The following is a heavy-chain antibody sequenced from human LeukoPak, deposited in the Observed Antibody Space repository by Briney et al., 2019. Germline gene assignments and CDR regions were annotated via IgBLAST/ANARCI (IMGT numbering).Heavy chain of an antibody. CDR2: IGHDGTKI. J-gene: IGHJ4*02. CDR1: GFTFSIYG. Sequence: GGSLRLSCAVSGFTFSIYGMQWVRRAPGRGLEWVAFIGHDGTKIYYADSVQGRFTISRDNSKNTLYLEMNSLSGEDTALYYCAKDHVTWGNRYFDHWGQGTLGTVSS. D-gene: IGHD3-16*01. CDR3: AKDHVTWGNRYFDH. V-gene: IGHV3-30*02.